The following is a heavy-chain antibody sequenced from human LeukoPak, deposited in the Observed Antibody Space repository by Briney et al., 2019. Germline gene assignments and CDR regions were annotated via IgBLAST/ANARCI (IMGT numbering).Heavy chain of an antibody. D-gene: IGHD5-12*01. CDR3: AKDFGSGYDYNDY. V-gene: IGHV3-30*18. Sequence: GGSLRLSCAASGFTFSSYGMHWVRQAPGKGLEWVAVISYDGSNKYYADSVKGRFIISRDNYNNTLYLQMNSLRAEDTAEYYCAKDFGSGYDYNDYWGQGTLVTVSS. J-gene: IGHJ4*02. CDR1: GFTFSSYG. CDR2: ISYDGSNK.